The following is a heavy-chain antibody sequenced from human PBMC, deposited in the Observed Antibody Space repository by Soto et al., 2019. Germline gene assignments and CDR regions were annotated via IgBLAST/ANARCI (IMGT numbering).Heavy chain of an antibody. J-gene: IGHJ6*02. CDR3: ARGKGMEENYYYYGMDI. CDR1: GYTFSTYA. D-gene: IGHD1-1*01. Sequence: ASVKVSCKTSGYTFSTYAMHWVRQAPGQSLEWMGWINGGTGQTRYSQRFQDRVTITRDTSAKTTYMDLTSLRSEDTAVYYCARGKGMEENYYYYGMDIWGQGTTVTVSS. V-gene: IGHV1-3*01. CDR2: INGGTGQT.